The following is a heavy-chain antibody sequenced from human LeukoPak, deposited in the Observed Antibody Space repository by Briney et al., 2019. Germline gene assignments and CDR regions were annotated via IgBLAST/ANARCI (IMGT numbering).Heavy chain of an antibody. J-gene: IGHJ6*03. CDR2: ISGGGDNT. V-gene: IGHV3-23*01. Sequence: WGSLRLSCAASGFPFSNFAMSWVRQAPGKGLEWVSTISGGGDNTYFADSVKGRFTISRDNSKNTLFLQMVSLRAEDTAVYYCAKFEGALLGNYYMDVWGKGTTVTVSS. CDR3: AKFEGALLGNYYMDV. CDR1: GFPFSNFA.